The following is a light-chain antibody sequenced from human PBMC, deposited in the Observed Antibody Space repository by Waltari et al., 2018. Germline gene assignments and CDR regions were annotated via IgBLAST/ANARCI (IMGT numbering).Light chain of an antibody. CDR2: KAS. CDR1: QGISSW. V-gene: IGKV1-12*01. Sequence: DIQMTQSPSSLSASVGDRVTITCRASQGISSWLAWYQQKPGKAPNLLIYKASNLQSGVPSRFSGSGSGTDFTLTISSLQLEDFATYYCQQYNSVPFTFGQGTKLEIK. CDR3: QQYNSVPFT. J-gene: IGKJ2*01.